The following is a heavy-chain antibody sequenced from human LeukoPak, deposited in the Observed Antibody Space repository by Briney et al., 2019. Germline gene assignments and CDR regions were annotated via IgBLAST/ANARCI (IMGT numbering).Heavy chain of an antibody. D-gene: IGHD3-3*01. Sequence: GGSLRLSCAASGFTFSSYAMHWVRQAPGEGLEWVGLISYGGIDKSYADSVKGRFTISRDSSKRTLYLQMNSLRAEDTAMYYCARESWSDSVAFDIWGLGTMVIVSS. V-gene: IGHV3-30*04. CDR1: GFTFSSYA. CDR3: ARESWSDSVAFDI. J-gene: IGHJ3*02. CDR2: ISYGGIDK.